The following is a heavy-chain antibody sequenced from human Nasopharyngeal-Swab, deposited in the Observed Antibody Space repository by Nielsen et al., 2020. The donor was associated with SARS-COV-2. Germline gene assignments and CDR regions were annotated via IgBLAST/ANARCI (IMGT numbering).Heavy chain of an antibody. CDR2: ISAYNGNT. Sequence: ASVKVSCKASGYTFTSYGISWVRQAPGQGLEWMEWISAYNGNTNYAQKLQGRVTMTTDTSTSTAYMELRSLRSDDTAVYYCARDAEWLRFLAGGYMDVWGKGTTVTVSS. J-gene: IGHJ6*03. V-gene: IGHV1-18*04. CDR3: ARDAEWLRFLAGGYMDV. CDR1: GYTFTSYG. D-gene: IGHD5-12*01.